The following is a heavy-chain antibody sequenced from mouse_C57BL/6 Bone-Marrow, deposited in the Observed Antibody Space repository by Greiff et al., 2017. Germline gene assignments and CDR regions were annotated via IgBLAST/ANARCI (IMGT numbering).Heavy chain of an antibody. D-gene: IGHD6-1*01. V-gene: IGHV1-81*01. J-gene: IGHJ4*01. CDR3: ARHSPSDLDLDY. Sequence: VQLQQSGAELVRPGASVKLSCKASGYTFTSYGISWVKQRPGQGLEWIGEIYPGSGNTYYNEKFKGKATLTADKSSSTAYMELRSLTSEDSAAYFYARHSPSDLDLDYWGQGTSVTVSS. CDR2: IYPGSGNT. CDR1: GYTFTSYG.